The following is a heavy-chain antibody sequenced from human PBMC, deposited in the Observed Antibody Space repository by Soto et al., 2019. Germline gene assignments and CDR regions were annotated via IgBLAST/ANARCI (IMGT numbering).Heavy chain of an antibody. Sequence: EVQLLESGGGLVQPGGSLRLSCAGTGFTFSLNAMTWVRQAPGKGLEWVSTISGTGDSTYYADSVKGRFTISRDNSKNTVYLQMSSQRAEDTAVYYCAKDYRQQVMDYWGQGTLVIVSS. CDR2: ISGTGDST. D-gene: IGHD2-21*01. V-gene: IGHV3-23*01. CDR3: AKDYRQQVMDY. CDR1: GFTFSLNA. J-gene: IGHJ4*02.